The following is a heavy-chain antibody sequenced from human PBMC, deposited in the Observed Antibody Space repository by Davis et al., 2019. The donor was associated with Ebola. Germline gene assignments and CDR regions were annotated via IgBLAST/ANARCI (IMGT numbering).Heavy chain of an antibody. V-gene: IGHV4-4*02. Sequence: MPGGSLRLSCAVSGGSISSTNWWTWVRQPPGKGLEWIGEIYHGGSTNYNPSLKSRLTISVDKSKNQFSLKLSSVTAADTAVYYCARDWFRGGLGFYGMDVWGKGTTVTVSS. J-gene: IGHJ6*04. CDR1: GGSISSTNW. CDR3: ARDWFRGGLGFYGMDV. D-gene: IGHD3-3*01. CDR2: IYHGGST.